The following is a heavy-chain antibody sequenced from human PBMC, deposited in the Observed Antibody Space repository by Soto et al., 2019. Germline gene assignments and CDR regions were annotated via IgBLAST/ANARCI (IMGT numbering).Heavy chain of an antibody. V-gene: IGHV3-72*01. CDR1: GFTFSTYA. CDR3: TTVSGDIHYYYYYGMDV. Sequence: GGSLRLSCAATGFTFSTYAMHWVRQAPGKGLEWVGRIRNKANSYTTEYAASVKGRFTISRDDSKNTLYLQMNSLKTEDTAVYFCTTVSGDIHYYYYYGMDVWGQGTMVTVSS. D-gene: IGHD4-17*01. J-gene: IGHJ6*02. CDR2: IRNKANSYTT.